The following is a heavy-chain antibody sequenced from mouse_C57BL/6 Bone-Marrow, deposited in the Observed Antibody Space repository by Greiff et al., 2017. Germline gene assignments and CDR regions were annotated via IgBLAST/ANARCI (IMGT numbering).Heavy chain of an antibody. CDR2: IYPGSGST. CDR3: ALVITTVVAHYFDY. V-gene: IGHV1-55*01. J-gene: IGHJ2*01. D-gene: IGHD1-1*01. Sequence: QVQLQQPGAELVKPGASVKMSCKASGYTFTSYWITWVKQRPGQGLEWIGDIYPGSGSTNYNEKFKSKATLTVDTSSSTAYMQLSSLTSEASAVYYCALVITTVVAHYFDYWGQGTTLTVSS. CDR1: GYTFTSYW.